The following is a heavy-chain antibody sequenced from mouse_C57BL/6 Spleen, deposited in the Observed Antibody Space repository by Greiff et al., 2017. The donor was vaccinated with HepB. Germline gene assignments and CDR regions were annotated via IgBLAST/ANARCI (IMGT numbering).Heavy chain of an antibody. CDR2: ISSGSSTI. Sequence: EVMLVESGGGLVKPGGSLKLSCAASGFTFSDYGMHWVRQAPEKGLEWVAYISSGSSTIYYADTVKGRFTISRDHAKNTLFLQMTSLRSEDTAMYYCAYCYGRRDWYFDVWGTGTTVTVSS. D-gene: IGHD1-1*01. J-gene: IGHJ1*03. V-gene: IGHV5-17*01. CDR1: GFTFSDYG. CDR3: AYCYGRRDWYFDV.